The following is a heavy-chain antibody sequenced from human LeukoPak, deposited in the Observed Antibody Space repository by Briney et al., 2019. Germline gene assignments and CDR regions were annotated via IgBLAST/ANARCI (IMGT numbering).Heavy chain of an antibody. D-gene: IGHD1-1*01. CDR1: GFTFSSYG. V-gene: IGHV3-30*18. Sequence: GGSLRLSCAASGFTFSSYGLHWVRQAPGKGLEWVAVISYDGSNKHYADSVKGRLTVSRDNSKNTLYLQMNSLRAEDTAVYYCAKNWNHYYYYYGMDVWGQGTTVTVSS. CDR3: AKNWNHYYYYYGMDV. CDR2: ISYDGSNK. J-gene: IGHJ6*02.